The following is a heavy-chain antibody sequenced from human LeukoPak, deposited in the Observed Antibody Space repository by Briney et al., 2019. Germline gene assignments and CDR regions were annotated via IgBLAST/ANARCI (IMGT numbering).Heavy chain of an antibody. Sequence: PGGSLRLSCVASGFTFSSYAMGWVRQAPGKGLEWVSAISGSGVTTHYAGSVKGRFSISRDNSKNTLYLQMNSLGAEDTAIYYCAKDRTVGASYWYFDLWGRGTLVTVSS. J-gene: IGHJ2*01. CDR1: GFTFSSYA. CDR3: AKDRTVGASYWYFDL. V-gene: IGHV3-23*01. D-gene: IGHD1-26*01. CDR2: ISGSGVTT.